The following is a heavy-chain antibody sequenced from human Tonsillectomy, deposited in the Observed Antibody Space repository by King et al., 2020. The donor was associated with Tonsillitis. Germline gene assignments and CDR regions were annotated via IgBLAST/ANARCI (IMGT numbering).Heavy chain of an antibody. CDR2: MYYSGST. CDR3: ARDEGDCSSTTCYRRYALDI. V-gene: IGHV4-31*03. D-gene: IGHD2-2*01. J-gene: IGHJ3*02. Sequence: VQLQESGPGLVKPSQTLSLTCIVSGGSVISSGSYWSWIRHLPGKGLEWIGYMYYSGSTYYNPSLQSRVTISVDTSKNQFSLKLNSVTAADTAVYYCARDEGDCSSTTCYRRYALDIWGQGTMVTVSS. CDR1: GGSVISSGSY.